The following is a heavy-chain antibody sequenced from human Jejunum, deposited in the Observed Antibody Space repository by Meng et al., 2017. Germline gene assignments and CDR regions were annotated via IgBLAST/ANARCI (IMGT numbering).Heavy chain of an antibody. CDR3: ARDLYYGSKDY. Sequence: GGSLRLSCVASGFTFNNNWMHWVRQTPGKGLVWVSLINTDGSTTNYADSVKGRFTISRDNAKNTLYLQMNSLRVDDTAVYYCARDLYYGSKDYWGQGTLVTVSS. CDR1: GFTFNNNW. CDR2: INTDGSTT. D-gene: IGHD3-10*01. J-gene: IGHJ4*02. V-gene: IGHV3-74*01.